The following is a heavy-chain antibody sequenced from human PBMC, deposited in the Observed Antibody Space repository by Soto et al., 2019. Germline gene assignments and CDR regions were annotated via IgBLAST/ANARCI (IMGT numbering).Heavy chain of an antibody. V-gene: IGHV4-61*01. CDR3: ARVEWSYDFWSGYYTGPYYYYYGMDV. CDR2: IYYSGST. D-gene: IGHD3-3*01. CDR1: GGSVSSGSYY. Sequence: SETLSLTCTVSGGSVSSGSYYWSWIRQPPGKGLEWIGHIYYSGSTNYNPSLKSRVTISVDTSKNQFSLKLSSVTAADTAVYYCARVEWSYDFWSGYYTGPYYYYYGMDVWGQGTTVTVSS. J-gene: IGHJ6*02.